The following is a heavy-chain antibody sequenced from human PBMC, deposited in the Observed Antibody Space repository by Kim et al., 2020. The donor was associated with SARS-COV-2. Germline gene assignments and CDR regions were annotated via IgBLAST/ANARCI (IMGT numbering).Heavy chain of an antibody. CDR2: ISWNSGSI. V-gene: IGHV3-9*01. CDR1: GFTFDDYA. D-gene: IGHD3-10*01. J-gene: IGHJ6*02. CDR3: AKDSGMVREDYGMGV. Sequence: GGSLRLSCAASGFTFDDYAMHWVRQAPGKGLEWVSGISWNSGSIGYADSVQGRFTISRDNAKNSLYLQMNSLRAEDTALYYCAKDSGMVREDYGMGVWGQGTTVTVSS.